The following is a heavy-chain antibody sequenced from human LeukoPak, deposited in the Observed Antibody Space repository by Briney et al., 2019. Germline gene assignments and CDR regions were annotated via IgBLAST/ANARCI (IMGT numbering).Heavy chain of an antibody. J-gene: IGHJ5*02. CDR1: GGSISSYY. V-gene: IGHV4-59*08. CDR2: VYSSGST. D-gene: IGHD3-10*01. Sequence: SETLSLTCTVSGGSISSYYWSWIRRPPGKGLEWIGYVYSSGSTNYNPALQGRVTISVDTSKNQFSLKLSSVTAADTAVYYCARIPGFGELLLSWFDPWGQGTLVTVSS. CDR3: ARIPGFGELLLSWFDP.